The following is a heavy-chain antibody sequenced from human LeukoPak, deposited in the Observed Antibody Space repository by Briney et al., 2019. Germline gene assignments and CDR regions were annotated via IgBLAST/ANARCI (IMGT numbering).Heavy chain of an antibody. D-gene: IGHD3-22*01. CDR2: LHAAGGT. CDR1: GLTVSSNY. J-gene: IGHJ4*02. V-gene: IGHV3-53*04. CDR3: AREGYDSSGYPRLLDY. Sequence: GGSLRLSCAASGLTVSSNYFTWVRQPPGKGLEWVSVLHAAGGTYYADSVKGRFTISRHISKNTVYLQMNSLRAEDTAVYYCAREGYDSSGYPRLLDYWGQGTLVTVPS.